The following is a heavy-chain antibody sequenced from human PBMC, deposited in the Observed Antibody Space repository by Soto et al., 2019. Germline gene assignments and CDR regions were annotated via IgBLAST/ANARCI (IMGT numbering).Heavy chain of an antibody. Sequence: QVQLVESGGGVVQPGRSLRLSCAASGFTFSSYGMHWVRQAPGKGLEWVAVIWYDGSNKYYADSVKGRFTISRDNSKNTLYLQMNSLRAEDTAVYYCARDPAEGDYGDYVGLYYFDYWGQGTLVTVSS. D-gene: IGHD4-17*01. J-gene: IGHJ4*02. CDR2: IWYDGSNK. CDR1: GFTFSSYG. V-gene: IGHV3-33*01. CDR3: ARDPAEGDYGDYVGLYYFDY.